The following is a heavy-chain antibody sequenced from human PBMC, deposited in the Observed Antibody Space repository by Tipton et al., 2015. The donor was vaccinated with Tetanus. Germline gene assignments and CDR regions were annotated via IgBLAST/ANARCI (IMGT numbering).Heavy chain of an antibody. CDR2: INPNSGGT. CDR1: GYTFTGYY. CDR3: AKARAQTTVLLFDS. Sequence: QLVQSGPEVKKPGAPVKVSCKASGYTFTGYYMHWVRQAPGQGLEWMGWINPNSGGTNYAQKFQGRVTMTRDTSISTAYMEVSRLRSDDTAIYCCAKARAQTTVLLFDSWGQGTLVAVSS. V-gene: IGHV1-2*02. J-gene: IGHJ4*02. D-gene: IGHD4-17*01.